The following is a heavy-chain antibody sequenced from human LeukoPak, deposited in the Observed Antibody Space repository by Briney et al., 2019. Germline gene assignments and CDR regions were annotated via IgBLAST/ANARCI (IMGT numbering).Heavy chain of an antibody. J-gene: IGHJ5*02. Sequence: SETLSLTCAVYGGSFSGYYWSWIRQPPGKGLEWIGEINHSGSTNYNPSLKSRVTISVDTSRNQFSLKLSSVTAEDTAVYYCASGSYWLPGWFDPWGQGTLVTVSS. D-gene: IGHD1-26*01. CDR2: INHSGST. CDR1: GGSFSGYY. CDR3: ASGSYWLPGWFDP. V-gene: IGHV4-34*01.